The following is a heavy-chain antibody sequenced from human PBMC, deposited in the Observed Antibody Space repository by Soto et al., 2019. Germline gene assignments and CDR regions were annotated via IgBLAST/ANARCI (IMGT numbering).Heavy chain of an antibody. Sequence: PSETLSLPCTVSGGSISSYYWSWIRQPPGKGLEWIGYIYYSGSTNYNPSLKSRVTISVDTSKNQFSLKLSSVTAADTAVYYCARDLISYCSGGSCYPEAFDIWGQGTMVTVSS. V-gene: IGHV4-59*01. D-gene: IGHD2-15*01. CDR1: GGSISSYY. CDR2: IYYSGST. CDR3: ARDLISYCSGGSCYPEAFDI. J-gene: IGHJ3*02.